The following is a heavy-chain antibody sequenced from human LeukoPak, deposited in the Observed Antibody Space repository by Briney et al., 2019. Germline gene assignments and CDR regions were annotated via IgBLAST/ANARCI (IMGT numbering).Heavy chain of an antibody. CDR3: ARWPLGSSMDY. CDR2: IYYSGST. D-gene: IGHD2-2*01. V-gene: IGHV4-59*01. Sequence: SETLSLTCTVSGGSISSYYWSWIRQPPGKGLEWIGYIYYSGSTNYNPSLKSRVTISVDTSKNQFSLKLSSVTAADTAVYYCARWPLGSSMDYWGQEPWSPSPQ. CDR1: GGSISSYY. J-gene: IGHJ4*01.